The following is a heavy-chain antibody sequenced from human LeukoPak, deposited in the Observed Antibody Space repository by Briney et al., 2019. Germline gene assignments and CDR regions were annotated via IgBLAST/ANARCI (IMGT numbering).Heavy chain of an antibody. V-gene: IGHV4-34*01. Sequence: PSETLSLTCAVYGGSFSGYYWSWIRQPPGKGLEWIGEINHSGSTNYNPSLKSRVTISVDTSKNQFSLKLSSVTAADTAVYYCARDHRLPHIVVGTAIPYDYYYGMDVWGQGTTVTVSS. CDR2: INHSGST. CDR3: ARDHRLPHIVVGTAIPYDYYYGMDV. D-gene: IGHD2-21*02. J-gene: IGHJ6*02. CDR1: GGSFSGYY.